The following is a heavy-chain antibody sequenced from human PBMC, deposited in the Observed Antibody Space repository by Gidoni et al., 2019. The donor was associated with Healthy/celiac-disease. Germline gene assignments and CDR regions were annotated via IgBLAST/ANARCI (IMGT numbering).Heavy chain of an antibody. V-gene: IGHV4-4*02. J-gene: IGHJ3*02. CDR3: ARSEGPRYSDAFDI. D-gene: IGHD1-1*01. CDR1: GGSISSSNW. Sequence: QVQLQASGPGLVQPSGTLSLTCAVSGGSISSSNWWSWVRQPPGKGLEWIGEIYHSGSTNYNPSLKSRVTISVDKSKNQFSRKLSSGTAADTAVYYCARSEGPRYSDAFDIWGQGTMVTVSS. CDR2: IYHSGST.